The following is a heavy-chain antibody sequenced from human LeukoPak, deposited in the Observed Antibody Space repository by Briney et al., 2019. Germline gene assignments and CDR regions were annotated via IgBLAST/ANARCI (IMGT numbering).Heavy chain of an antibody. D-gene: IGHD2-2*01. Sequence: PGGSLRLSCATSGFTFNTYAMTWVRQAPGKGLEWLSPINSNGGVTYYADSVKGRFTISRDNSKNTLPLQMNSLRAEDTAVYYCAKVGSVVIPATAGGHYWGQGTLVTVSS. V-gene: IGHV3-23*01. CDR3: AKVGSVVIPATAGGHY. CDR2: INSNGGVT. CDR1: GFTFNTYA. J-gene: IGHJ4*02.